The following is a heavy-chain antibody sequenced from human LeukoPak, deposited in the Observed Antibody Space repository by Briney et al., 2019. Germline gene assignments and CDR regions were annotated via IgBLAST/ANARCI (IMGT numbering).Heavy chain of an antibody. V-gene: IGHV4-4*07. Sequence: PSETLSLTCSVPTGSVIPYYWSWIRQPAGKEFQWIGRIYPTGSTDYNPSLKGRVTISVDTSKNQFSLKLSSVTAADTAVYYCARLHYDILSVDPWGQGTLVTVSP. D-gene: IGHD3-9*01. CDR3: ARLHYDILSVDP. CDR2: IYPTGST. J-gene: IGHJ5*02. CDR1: TGSVIPYY.